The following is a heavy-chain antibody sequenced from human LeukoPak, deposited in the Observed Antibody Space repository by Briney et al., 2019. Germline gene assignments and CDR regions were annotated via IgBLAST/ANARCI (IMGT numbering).Heavy chain of an antibody. Sequence: SVKVSCKASGGTFSSYAISWVRQAPGQGLEWMGGIIPIFGTANYAQKFQGRVTITADGSTSTAYMELSSLRSEDTAVYYCASITPATGPGYWGQGTLVTVSS. J-gene: IGHJ4*02. CDR2: IIPIFGTA. CDR3: ASITPATGPGY. D-gene: IGHD3-9*01. CDR1: GGTFSSYA. V-gene: IGHV1-69*13.